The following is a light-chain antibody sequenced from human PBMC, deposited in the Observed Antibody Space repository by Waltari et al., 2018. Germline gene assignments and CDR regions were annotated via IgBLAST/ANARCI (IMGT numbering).Light chain of an antibody. CDR3: AAWEDGVNIHYV. CDR2: RND. CDR1: YSNTGRNT. Sequence: SVLTQPPSASGTPGQRLTISCSGTYSNTGRNTLNLYQVFPGRAPKLLIYRNDQRPLGVPERFSGSKSGTSATLIISGPLSEDEAEYYCAAWEDGVNIHYVFGSGTKVTVL. V-gene: IGLV1-44*01. J-gene: IGLJ1*01.